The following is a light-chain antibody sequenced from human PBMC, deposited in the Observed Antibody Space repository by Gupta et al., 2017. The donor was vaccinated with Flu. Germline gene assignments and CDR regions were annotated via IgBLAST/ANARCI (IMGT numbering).Light chain of an antibody. J-gene: IGLJ3*02. Sequence: SGDALPNQYAYWYQQKPDQAPVVVIYKDSERPSGIPERLSGSSSGTTVMLTISGVQAEDEADYYCQSADSSGSWVFGGGTKLTVL. CDR1: ALPNQY. CDR3: QSADSSGSWV. CDR2: KDS. V-gene: IGLV3-25*03.